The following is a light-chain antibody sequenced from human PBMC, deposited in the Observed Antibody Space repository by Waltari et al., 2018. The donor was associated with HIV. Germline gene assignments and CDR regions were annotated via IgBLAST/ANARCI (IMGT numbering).Light chain of an antibody. J-gene: IGLJ2*01. CDR2: YDS. V-gene: IGLV3-21*04. CDR1: SIGHKN. Sequence: SYVLTQPPSVSVAPGKTATITCGGDSIGHKNVHWCQQKPGQAPVLVIYYDSDRPSGIPDRFSGSNFGNTATLTISRVEAGDEADYYCQVWDSGTDHVIFGGGTKLTVL. CDR3: QVWDSGTDHVI.